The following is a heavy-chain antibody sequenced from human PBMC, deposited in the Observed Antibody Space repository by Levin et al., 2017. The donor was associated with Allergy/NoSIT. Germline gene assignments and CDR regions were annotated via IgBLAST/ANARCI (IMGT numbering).Heavy chain of an antibody. CDR3: GREFMARGYQLCSGGSCYNWFDP. V-gene: IGHV1-46*01. CDR2: INPSGGST. D-gene: IGHD2-15*01. CDR1: GYTFTSYY. Sequence: ASVKVSCKASGYTFTSYYMHWVRQAPGQGLEWMGIINPSGGSTSYAQKFQGRVTMTRDTSTSTVYMELSSLRSEDTPVYYCGREFMARGYQLCSGGSCYNWFDPWGQGTLVTVSS. J-gene: IGHJ5*02.